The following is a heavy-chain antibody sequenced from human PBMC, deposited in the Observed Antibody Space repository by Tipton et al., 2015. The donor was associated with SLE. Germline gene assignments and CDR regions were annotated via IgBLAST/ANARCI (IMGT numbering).Heavy chain of an antibody. CDR3: VRQGAGWYEEEV. Sequence: TLSLTCTVSGGSISSSSYYWGWIRQPPGKGLEWIGSIYYSGNTYYNPSLKSRVTISVDTSKNQFSLKLNSVAAADTAVYYCVRQGAGWYEEEVWGQGTLVTVSS. V-gene: IGHV4-39*07. CDR1: GGSISSSSYY. J-gene: IGHJ1*01. CDR2: IYYSGNT. D-gene: IGHD6-19*01.